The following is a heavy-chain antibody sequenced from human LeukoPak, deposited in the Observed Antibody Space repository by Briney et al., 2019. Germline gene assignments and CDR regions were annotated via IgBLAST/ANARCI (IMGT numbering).Heavy chain of an antibody. CDR3: AKLIREVTTYDY. CDR1: GFTLSSYE. D-gene: IGHD1-1*01. J-gene: IGHJ4*02. V-gene: IGHV3-7*01. CDR2: INPDGSTE. Sequence: GGSLRLSCTVSGFTLSSYEMTWVRQAPGKGLEWVASINPDGSTEHYVDSVKGRFTVSRDNAKNSLFLQMNTLRVEDTAVYYCAKLIREVTTYDYWGPGALVTVSS.